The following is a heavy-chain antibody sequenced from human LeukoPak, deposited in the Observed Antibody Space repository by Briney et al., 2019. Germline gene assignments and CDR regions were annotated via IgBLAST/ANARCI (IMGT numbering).Heavy chain of an antibody. CDR1: GYSISSGYY. Sequence: SETLSLTCGVSGYSISSGYYWGWIRQPPGKGLEWIGSIYHGGTTYYNPSLKSRVTISVDTSKNQFSLRLSSVTAADTAVYYCARSQWLVSVGFDYWGQGTLVTVSS. CDR2: IYHGGTT. V-gene: IGHV4-38-2*01. J-gene: IGHJ4*02. CDR3: ARSQWLVSVGFDY. D-gene: IGHD6-19*01.